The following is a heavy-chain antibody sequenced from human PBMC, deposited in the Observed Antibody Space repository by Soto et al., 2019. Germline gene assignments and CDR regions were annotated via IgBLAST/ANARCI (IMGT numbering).Heavy chain of an antibody. D-gene: IGHD1-1*01. CDR1: GGPVSSGNYY. V-gene: IGHV4-61*01. Sequence: SETLSLTCTVSGGPVSSGNYYGSGIRQPPGKGLEWIGFIYYTGSTSYNPSLKSRVTISLDTSKNQFSLKLSSVTAADTAVYYCARRYGYSFDYWGQGTLVTVS. J-gene: IGHJ4*02. CDR3: ARRYGYSFDY. CDR2: IYYTGST.